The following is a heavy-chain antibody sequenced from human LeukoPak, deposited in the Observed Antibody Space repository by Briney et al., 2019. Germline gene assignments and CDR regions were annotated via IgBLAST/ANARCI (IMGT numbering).Heavy chain of an antibody. CDR1: GFTFGDYA. J-gene: IGHJ4*02. CDR2: INHSGST. D-gene: IGHD2-2*01. CDR3: ARRGVVPAARRQFDY. Sequence: GSLRLSCTTSGFTFGDYALSWVRQPPGKGLEWIGEINHSGSTNYNPSLKSRVTISVDTSKNQFSLKLSSVTAADTAVYYCARRGVVPAARRQFDYWGQGTLVTVSS. V-gene: IGHV4-34*01.